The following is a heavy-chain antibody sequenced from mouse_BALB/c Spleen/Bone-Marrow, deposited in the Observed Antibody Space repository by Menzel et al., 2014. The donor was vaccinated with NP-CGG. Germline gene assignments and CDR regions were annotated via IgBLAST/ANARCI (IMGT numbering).Heavy chain of an antibody. D-gene: IGHD2-2*01. V-gene: IGHV1-7*01. CDR2: INPSTGYT. CDR3: ARSGGYDGFSY. CDR1: GYTLTSYW. J-gene: IGHJ2*01. Sequence: VKLVESGAELAKPGASVKMSCKASGYTLTSYWMHWVKQRPGQGLEWIGYINPSTGYTEYNQKFKDKATLAADKSSSTAYMQLSSLTSEDSAVYYCARSGGYDGFSYWGQGTTLTVSS.